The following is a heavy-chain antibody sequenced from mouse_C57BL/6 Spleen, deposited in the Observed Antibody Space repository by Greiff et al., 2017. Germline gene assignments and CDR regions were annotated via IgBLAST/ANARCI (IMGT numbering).Heavy chain of an antibody. J-gene: IGHJ2*01. CDR1: GYTFTSYW. CDR3: ARGGDVGY. V-gene: IGHV1-64*01. D-gene: IGHD3-3*01. Sequence: VQLQQSGTVLARPGASVKMSCKASGYTFTSYWMHWVKQRPGQGLEWIGMIHPNSGSTNYNEKFKSKATLTVDKSSSTAYMQLSSLTSEDSAVYYCARGGDVGYWGQGTTLTVSS. CDR2: IHPNSGST.